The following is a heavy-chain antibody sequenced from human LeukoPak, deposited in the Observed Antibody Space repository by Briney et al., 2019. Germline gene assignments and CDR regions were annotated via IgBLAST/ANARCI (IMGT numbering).Heavy chain of an antibody. CDR1: GFSISSNY. J-gene: IGHJ4*02. CDR3: ATDIVATEAFDY. Sequence: AGSLTLSCAASGFSISSNYMSWVRQAPGKGLEWVSVFYSGGRTHYADSVKGRFTISRDNSKTTLYLRMNSLRAEDTAVYYCATDIVATEAFDYWGQGTLVTVSS. V-gene: IGHV3-53*01. CDR2: FYSGGRT. D-gene: IGHD5-12*01.